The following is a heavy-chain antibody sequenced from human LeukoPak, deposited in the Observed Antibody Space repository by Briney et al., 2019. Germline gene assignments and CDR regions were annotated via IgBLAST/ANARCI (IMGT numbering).Heavy chain of an antibody. CDR2: ISGSGGST. J-gene: IGHJ4*02. CDR1: GFTFSSYG. D-gene: IGHD5-12*01. CDR3: AKDYESRGYSGYVTNFDY. V-gene: IGHV3-23*01. Sequence: PGGSLRLSCAASGFTFSSYGMSWVRQAPGKGLEWVSAISGSGGSTYYADSVKGRFTISRDNSKNTLYLQMNSLRAEDTAVYYCAKDYESRGYSGYVTNFDYWGQGTLVTVSS.